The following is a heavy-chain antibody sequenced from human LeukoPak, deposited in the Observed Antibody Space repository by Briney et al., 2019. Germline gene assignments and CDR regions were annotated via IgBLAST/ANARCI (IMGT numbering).Heavy chain of an antibody. V-gene: IGHV3-64*01. J-gene: IGHJ2*01. CDR1: GFTFSSYA. CDR2: ISSNGGNT. Sequence: GGSLRLSCAASGFTFSSYAMHWVRQAPGKGLEYVSAISSNGGNTYYGNSVKGRFTISRDNSKNTLYLQMGSLRAEDMAVYYCASWKGWYFDLWGRGTLVTASS. CDR3: ASWKGWYFDL. D-gene: IGHD1-1*01.